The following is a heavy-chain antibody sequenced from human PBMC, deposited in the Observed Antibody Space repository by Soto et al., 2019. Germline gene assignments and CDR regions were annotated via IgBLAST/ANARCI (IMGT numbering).Heavy chain of an antibody. J-gene: IGHJ6*02. D-gene: IGHD2-2*01. V-gene: IGHV1-18*01. CDR3: ARERGIVVVPAAGDPSDYSYYGIDV. CDR2: ISAYNGNT. Sequence: ASVKVSCKASGYTFTSYGISWVRQAPGQGLEWMGWISAYNGNTNYAQKLQGRVTMTTDTSTSTAYMELRSLRSDDTAVYYCARERGIVVVPAAGDPSDYSYYGIDVWGQGTTVTVSS. CDR1: GYTFTSYG.